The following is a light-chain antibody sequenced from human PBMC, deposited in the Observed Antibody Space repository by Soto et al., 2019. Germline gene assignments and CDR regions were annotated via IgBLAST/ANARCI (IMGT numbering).Light chain of an antibody. CDR3: SSYAGSNNLGV. CDR1: SSDVGGYNY. J-gene: IGLJ2*01. V-gene: IGLV2-8*01. CDR2: EVS. Sequence: QSALTQPPSASGSPGQSVTISCTGTSSDVGGYNYVSWYQQHPGKAPKLMIYEVSKRPSGVPDRFSGPKSGNTASLTVSGLQAEDESDYYCSSYAGSNNLGVFGGGTKVTVL.